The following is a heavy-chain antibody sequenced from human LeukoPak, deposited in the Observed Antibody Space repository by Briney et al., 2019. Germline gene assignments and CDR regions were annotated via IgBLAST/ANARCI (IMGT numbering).Heavy chain of an antibody. CDR1: GFTFSSYF. J-gene: IGHJ4*02. CDR2: ISSISGTI. CDR3: AASGGGLDGYHREFDY. Sequence: GGSLRLSCAASGFTFSSYFMNWVRQAPGKGLEWVSYISSISGTIYYADSVKGRFTISRDNAKNSLYLQMNSLRAEDTAVYYCAASGGGLDGYHREFDYWGQGTLVTVSS. D-gene: IGHD5-24*01. V-gene: IGHV3-48*04.